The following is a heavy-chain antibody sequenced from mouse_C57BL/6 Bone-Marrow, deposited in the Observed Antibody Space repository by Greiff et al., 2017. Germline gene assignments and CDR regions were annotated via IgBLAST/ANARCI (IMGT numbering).Heavy chain of an antibody. Sequence: VQLQQSGAELVRPGASVTLSCKASGYTFTDYEMHWVKQTPVHGLEWIGAIDSETGGTAYNQKFKGKAILTADKSSSTAYMELRSLTSEDSAVYYCTGYYGTWFAYWGQGTLVTVSA. J-gene: IGHJ3*01. CDR1: GYTFTDYE. CDR3: TGYYGTWFAY. CDR2: IDSETGGT. V-gene: IGHV1-15*01. D-gene: IGHD1-2*01.